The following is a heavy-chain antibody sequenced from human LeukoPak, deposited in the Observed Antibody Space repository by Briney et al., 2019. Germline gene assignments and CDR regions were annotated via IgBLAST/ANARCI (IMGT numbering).Heavy chain of an antibody. V-gene: IGHV1-18*04. J-gene: IGHJ6*04. CDR1: GYTFTSYG. CDR2: ISAYNGNT. D-gene: IGHD3-10*01. CDR3: ARDQQNLWFGELLSLKYYYYGMDV. Sequence: ASVKVSCKASGYTFTSYGISWVRQAPGQGLEWMGWISAYNGNTNYAQKLHGRVTTTTDTSTSTAYMELRSLRSDDTAVYYCARDQQNLWFGELLSLKYYYYGMDVWGKGATVTVSS.